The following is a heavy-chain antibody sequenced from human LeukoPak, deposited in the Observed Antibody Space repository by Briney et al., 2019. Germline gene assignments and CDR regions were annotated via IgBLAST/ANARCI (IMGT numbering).Heavy chain of an antibody. D-gene: IGHD5-18*01. CDR2: IDWDDDK. J-gene: IGHJ4*02. Sequence: SGPTLVNHTQTLTLTCILYRFSLSTSGMYVSWIRQPPGKALEWLALIDWDDDKYYSTSLKTRLTISKDASKDQVVLTMTNMDPVDTATYYCARSNVDTAMVDFDYWGQGTLVTVSS. CDR1: RFSLSTSGMY. V-gene: IGHV2-70*01. CDR3: ARSNVDTAMVDFDY.